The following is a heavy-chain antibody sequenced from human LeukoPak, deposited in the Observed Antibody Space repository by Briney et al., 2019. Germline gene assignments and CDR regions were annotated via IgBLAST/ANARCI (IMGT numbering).Heavy chain of an antibody. Sequence: PSETLSLTCTVSGGSISSGGYYWSWIRQPPGKGLEWIGYIYYSGSTNYNPSLKSRVTISVDTSKNQFSLKLSSVTAADTAVYYCARTATPPTGLAFDIWGQGTMVTVSS. J-gene: IGHJ3*02. CDR3: ARTATPPTGLAFDI. D-gene: IGHD5-24*01. V-gene: IGHV4-61*08. CDR2: IYYSGST. CDR1: GGSISSGGYY.